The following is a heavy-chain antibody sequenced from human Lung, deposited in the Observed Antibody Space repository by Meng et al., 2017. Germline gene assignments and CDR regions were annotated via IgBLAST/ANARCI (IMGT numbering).Heavy chain of an antibody. J-gene: IGHJ4*02. Sequence: SVNVSCKASDYTFTSYYMHWVRQAHGQGLEWMGIINPSGGSTSYAQKFQGRVTMTRDTSTRTVYMELSSLGSEDTAVYYCARDLAAVAGFDYWGQGTLVTVSS. CDR1: DYTFTSYY. V-gene: IGHV1-46*01. CDR3: ARDLAAVAGFDY. D-gene: IGHD6-19*01. CDR2: INPSGGST.